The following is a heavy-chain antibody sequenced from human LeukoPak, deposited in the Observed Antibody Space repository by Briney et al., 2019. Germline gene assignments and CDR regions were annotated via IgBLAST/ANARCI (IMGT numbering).Heavy chain of an antibody. CDR3: ARDTKDWGSVFDY. V-gene: IGHV3-33*01. D-gene: IGHD7-27*01. J-gene: IGHJ4*02. CDR2: IWNDGSNE. CDR1: EFSFSNYG. Sequence: GGSLRLSCAASEFSFSNYGMHWVRQAPGKGLEWVAVIWNDGSNEYYADSVRGRFTISRDNPKNTLYLQMNSLRAEDTAVYYCARDTKDWGSVFDYWGQGVLVTVSS.